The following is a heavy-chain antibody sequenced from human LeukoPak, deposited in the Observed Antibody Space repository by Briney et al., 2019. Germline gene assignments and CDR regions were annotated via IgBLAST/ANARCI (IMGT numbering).Heavy chain of an antibody. Sequence: SETLSLTCAVYGGSFSDYYWSWIRQPPGKGLEWIGEINHSGSANYNPSLKSRVTIFVDTSKNQFSLKLNSVTAADTAVYYCARGQTNRLGYWGRGTLVVVSS. CDR2: INHSGSA. D-gene: IGHD2/OR15-2a*01. V-gene: IGHV4-34*01. CDR1: GGSFSDYY. CDR3: ARGQTNRLGY. J-gene: IGHJ4*02.